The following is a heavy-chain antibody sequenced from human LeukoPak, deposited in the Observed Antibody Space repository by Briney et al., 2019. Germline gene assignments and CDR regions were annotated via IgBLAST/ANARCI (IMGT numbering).Heavy chain of an antibody. D-gene: IGHD3-16*02. V-gene: IGHV3-21*01. Sequence: GGSLRLSCAASGFTFSSYSMNWVRQAPGKGLEWVSSISSSSSYIYYADSVKGRFTISGDNAKNSLYLQMNSLRAEDTAVYYCTTEGTDYVWGSYRTDAFDIWGQGTMVTVSS. CDR2: ISSSSSYI. CDR3: TTEGTDYVWGSYRTDAFDI. CDR1: GFTFSSYS. J-gene: IGHJ3*02.